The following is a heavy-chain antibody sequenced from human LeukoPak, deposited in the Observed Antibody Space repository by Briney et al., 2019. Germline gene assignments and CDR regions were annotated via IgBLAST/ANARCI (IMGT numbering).Heavy chain of an antibody. Sequence: PSETLSLTCIVSGVSISNFYWSWLRQPPGKGLEWIGYIYYNGRASYRPSLESRVTMSLDTSKNQFSLKVKSLTAADTAVYYCAGRQQIVAVTASRDSFDIWGQGTMVTVSS. CDR2: IYYNGRA. CDR1: GVSISNFY. V-gene: IGHV4-59*01. J-gene: IGHJ3*02. CDR3: AGRQQIVAVTASRDSFDI. D-gene: IGHD2-21*02.